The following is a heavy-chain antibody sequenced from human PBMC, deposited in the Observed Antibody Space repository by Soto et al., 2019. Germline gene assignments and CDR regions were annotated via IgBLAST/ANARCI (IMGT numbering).Heavy chain of an antibody. J-gene: IGHJ6*03. CDR1: GGSLSDYF. CDR2: INHHGSI. V-gene: IGHV4-34*01. Sequence: SETLSLTCVVSGGSLSDYFWSWIRQPPGMALEWIGEINHHGSINYNPSLKSRVTMSVDTSKNQFSLTLNSVTAADTATYYCARGGISHWAYFYYMDVWDRGTTVTVS. D-gene: IGHD2-21*01. CDR3: ARGGISHWAYFYYMDV.